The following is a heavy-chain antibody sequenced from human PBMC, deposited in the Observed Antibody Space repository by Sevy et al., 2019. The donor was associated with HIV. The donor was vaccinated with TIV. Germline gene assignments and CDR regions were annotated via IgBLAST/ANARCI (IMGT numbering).Heavy chain of an antibody. CDR3: VRDNLGYTYGYASV. V-gene: IGHV3-74*01. D-gene: IGHD5-18*01. Sequence: GGSLRLSCATSGFTFSKYWMHWVRLLPGKGLEWVSRITRDGSSTSYADSVKGRFTISRDNAKNTLHLQMISLRAEDSALYYCVRDNLGYTYGYASVWGQGSLVTVSS. CDR1: GFTFSKYW. CDR2: ITRDGSST. J-gene: IGHJ4*02.